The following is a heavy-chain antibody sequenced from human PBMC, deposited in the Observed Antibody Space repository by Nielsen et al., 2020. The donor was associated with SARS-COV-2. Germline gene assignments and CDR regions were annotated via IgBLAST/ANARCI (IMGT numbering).Heavy chain of an antibody. J-gene: IGHJ6*03. CDR1: GYRFTSYW. CDR3: ARHGYCSNNTCSIDV. D-gene: IGHD2-2*03. V-gene: IGHV5-51*01. CDR2: IYPVDSDT. Sequence: ESLKISCESSGYRFTSYWIAWVRQMHGPVLYWLGIIYPVDSDTRYSPSFQDQVTISADKSVSTAYLQWASLTSSDTSIYYCARHGYCSNNTCSIDVWGKGTTVTVS.